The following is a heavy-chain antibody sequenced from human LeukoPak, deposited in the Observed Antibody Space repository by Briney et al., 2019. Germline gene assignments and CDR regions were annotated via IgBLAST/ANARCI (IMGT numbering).Heavy chain of an antibody. CDR1: GYTFTSYD. Sequence: ASVKVSCKASGYTFTSYDINWVRQATGQGLEWMGWMNPNSGNTGYAQKFQGRVTITRNTSISTAYMELSSLRSEDTAVYYCARGRKQLADYYYYYMDVWGKGTTVTVSS. J-gene: IGHJ6*03. D-gene: IGHD6-13*01. V-gene: IGHV1-8*03. CDR2: MNPNSGNT. CDR3: ARGRKQLADYYYYYMDV.